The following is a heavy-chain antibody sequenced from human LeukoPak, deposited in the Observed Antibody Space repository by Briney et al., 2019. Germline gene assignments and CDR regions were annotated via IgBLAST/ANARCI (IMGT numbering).Heavy chain of an antibody. J-gene: IGHJ4*02. CDR1: GYTFTSYV. CDR3: ARCPYSSSYYDY. V-gene: IGHV1-18*01. D-gene: IGHD6-6*01. Sequence: ASVKVSCKASGYTFTSYVISWVRQAPGQGLEWMGWISAYNGNTNYAQKLKGRVTMTTDTSTSTAYMELRSLRSDGTAVYYCARCPYSSSYYDYWGQGTLVTVSS. CDR2: ISAYNGNT.